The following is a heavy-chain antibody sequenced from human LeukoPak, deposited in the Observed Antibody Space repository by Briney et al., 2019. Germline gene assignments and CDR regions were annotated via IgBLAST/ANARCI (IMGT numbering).Heavy chain of an antibody. Sequence: GASLKISCKGSGYSFSSYWIGWVRQLPGKGLEWMGIIYPSDSDTKYSPSFQGQVSIAGDTSISVDYLQWRSLKASDSAVYYCARHSTMVRGAYYYYYMDVWGKGTTVTVSS. CDR1: GYSFSSYW. CDR2: IYPSDSDT. CDR3: ARHSTMVRGAYYYYYMDV. D-gene: IGHD3-10*01. J-gene: IGHJ6*03. V-gene: IGHV5-51*01.